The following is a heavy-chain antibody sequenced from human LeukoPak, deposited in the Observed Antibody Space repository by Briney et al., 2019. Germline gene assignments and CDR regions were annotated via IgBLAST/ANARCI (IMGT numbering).Heavy chain of an antibody. CDR2: ISYDGSTK. CDR3: AKEYCSSTSCYYLFWFDP. CDR1: GFTFSSYG. J-gene: IGHJ5*02. D-gene: IGHD2-2*01. V-gene: IGHV3-30*18. Sequence: GGSLRLSCAASGFTFSSYGMHWVRQAPGKGLEWVAVISYDGSTKYYADSVKGRFTISRDNSKNTLYLQMNSLRAEDTAVYYCAKEYCSSTSCYYLFWFDPWGQGTLVTVSS.